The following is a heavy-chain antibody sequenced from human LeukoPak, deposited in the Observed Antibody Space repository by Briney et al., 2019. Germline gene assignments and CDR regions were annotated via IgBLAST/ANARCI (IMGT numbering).Heavy chain of an antibody. V-gene: IGHV1-8*01. Sequence: ASVKVSCKASGYTFTSYDINWVRQATGQGLEWMGWMNPNSGNTGYAQKFQGRVTMTRNTSKSTAYMELSSLRSEDTAVYYCARGGGTTNWFDPWGQGTLVTVSS. CDR1: GYTFTSYD. J-gene: IGHJ5*02. CDR2: MNPNSGNT. CDR3: ARGGGTTNWFDP. D-gene: IGHD4-17*01.